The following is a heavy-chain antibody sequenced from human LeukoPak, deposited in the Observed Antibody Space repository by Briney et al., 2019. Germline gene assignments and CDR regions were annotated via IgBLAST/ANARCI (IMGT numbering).Heavy chain of an antibody. Sequence: PSETLSLTCTVSGGSVGSGDYYWSWIRQPPGKGLEWIGFIYYNGSTYYNPSLKSRVIISEDTSKNQFSLKLTSVTAADTAMYFCARTVVPAAISFDYWGQGTLVTVSS. V-gene: IGHV4-30-4*08. J-gene: IGHJ4*02. CDR1: GGSVGSGDYY. CDR2: IYYNGST. D-gene: IGHD2-2*01. CDR3: ARTVVPAAISFDY.